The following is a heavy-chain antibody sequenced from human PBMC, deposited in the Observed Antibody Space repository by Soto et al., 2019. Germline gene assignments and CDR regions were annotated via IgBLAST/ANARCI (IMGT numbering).Heavy chain of an antibody. J-gene: IGHJ4*01. CDR2: VVPHSGTA. Sequence: GASVKVSCKSSGATFNFYAISWVRQAPGEGLEWMGGVVPHSGTATYARKFQGRLTVTADESSSTAYMDLSSLTSEDTAIYYCARHPGQWLYYFDYWGQGTLVPVSS. CDR1: GATFNFYA. V-gene: IGHV1-69*13. CDR3: ARHPGQWLYYFDY. D-gene: IGHD6-19*01.